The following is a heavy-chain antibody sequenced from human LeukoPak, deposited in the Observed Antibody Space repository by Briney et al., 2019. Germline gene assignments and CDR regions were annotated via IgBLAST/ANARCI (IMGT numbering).Heavy chain of an antibody. CDR2: INPSGGST. Sequence: ASVKVSCKASGYTFTSYYMHWVRQAPGQGLEWMGIINPSGGSTSYAQKFQERVTITRDMSTSTAYMELSSLRSEDTAVYYCAAGGPKRGSYYLDYWGQGTLVTVSS. CDR1: GYTFTSYY. D-gene: IGHD1-26*01. V-gene: IGHV1-46*01. CDR3: AAGGPKRGSYYLDY. J-gene: IGHJ4*02.